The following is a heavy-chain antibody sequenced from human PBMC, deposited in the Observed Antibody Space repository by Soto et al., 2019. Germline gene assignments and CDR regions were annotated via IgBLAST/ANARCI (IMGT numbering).Heavy chain of an antibody. J-gene: IGHJ3*02. CDR3: VRGKCYGPNSGAFDI. D-gene: IGHD4-17*01. Sequence: EVQLVESGGDLVQPGGSLRLSCAASGFSFSTFDIHWVRQATGAGLEWVSGIGLSGDTYYAGSVRGRFTLSRENAKNSVYLQVNSLRAEDTAVYYCVRGKCYGPNSGAFDIWGPGTMVTVSS. V-gene: IGHV3-13*01. CDR2: IGLSGDT. CDR1: GFSFSTFD.